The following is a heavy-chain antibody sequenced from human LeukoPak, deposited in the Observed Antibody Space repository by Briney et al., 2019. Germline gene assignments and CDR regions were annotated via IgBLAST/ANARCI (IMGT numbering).Heavy chain of an antibody. CDR2: IYRGGST. J-gene: IGHJ4*02. CDR3: AREYSYDYVWGSYRYTGYFDY. CDR1: GFTVSSNY. Sequence: PGGSLRLSCAASGFTVSSNYMSWVRQAPGKGLEWVSVIYRGGSTYYADSVKGRFTISRDNSKNTLYLQMNSLRAEDTAVYYCAREYSYDYVWGSYRYTGYFDYWGQGTLVTVSS. D-gene: IGHD3-16*02. V-gene: IGHV3-66*01.